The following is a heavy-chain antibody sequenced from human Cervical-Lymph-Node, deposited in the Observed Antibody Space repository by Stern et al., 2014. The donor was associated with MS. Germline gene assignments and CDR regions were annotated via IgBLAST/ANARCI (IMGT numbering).Heavy chain of an antibody. CDR3: AKDRGSGYGKAMDV. Sequence: EVQLVESGGGLVKPGGSLRLSCAASGFTFSSYSINWVRQAPGKGLDWVSYISSSSRTIYYADSVKGRFTISRDNANNLVYLQMNSLRAEDTAVYYCAKDRGSGYGKAMDVWGQGTTVTVSS. V-gene: IGHV3-21*05. D-gene: IGHD5-12*01. J-gene: IGHJ6*02. CDR1: GFTFSSYS. CDR2: ISSSSRTI.